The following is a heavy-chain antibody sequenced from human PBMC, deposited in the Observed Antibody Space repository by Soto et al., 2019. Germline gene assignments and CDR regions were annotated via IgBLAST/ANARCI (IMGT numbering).Heavy chain of an antibody. CDR2: IYYSGST. Sequence: SETLSLTCTVSGGSISSYYWSWIRQPPGKGLEWIGYIYYSGSTNYNPSLESRVTISVDTSKNQFSLKLSSVTAADTAVYYCARRYGRNFDYWGQGTQVTVSS. CDR3: ARRYGRNFDY. J-gene: IGHJ4*02. D-gene: IGHD1-20*01. V-gene: IGHV4-59*01. CDR1: GGSISSYY.